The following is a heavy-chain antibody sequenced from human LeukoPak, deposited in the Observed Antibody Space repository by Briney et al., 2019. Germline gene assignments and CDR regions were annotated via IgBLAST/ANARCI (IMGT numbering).Heavy chain of an antibody. CDR2: ISSSSTYI. J-gene: IGHJ4*02. CDR3: ARGVGATTHYLDF. D-gene: IGHD1-26*01. Sequence: GGSLRLSCAASGFTFSTFTMDWVRRAPGKGLEWVSSISSSSTYIYYADSVKGRFTISRDNAKNSLYLQMDSLRAEDTAVYYCARGVGATTHYLDFWGQGALVNVSS. V-gene: IGHV3-21*01. CDR1: GFTFSTFT.